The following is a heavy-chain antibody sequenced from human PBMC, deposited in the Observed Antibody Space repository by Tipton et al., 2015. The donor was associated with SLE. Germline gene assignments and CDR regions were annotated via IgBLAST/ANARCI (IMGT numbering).Heavy chain of an antibody. CDR3: ASSGYSTGPGAFDF. CDR2: VYASGST. Sequence: TLSLTCSVSGGSLSIGFYYWSWIRQPAGKGLEWSGRVYASGSTHYNPSLNSRVIIAVDTSKNQFSLKLTSVTAADTAVYYCASSGYSTGPGAFDFWGQGTLVTVSS. D-gene: IGHD6-19*01. J-gene: IGHJ3*01. V-gene: IGHV4-61*02. CDR1: GGSLSIGFYY.